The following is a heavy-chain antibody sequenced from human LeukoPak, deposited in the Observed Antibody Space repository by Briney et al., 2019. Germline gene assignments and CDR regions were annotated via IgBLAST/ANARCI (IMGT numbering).Heavy chain of an antibody. V-gene: IGHV3-30*03. CDR2: ISYDGSNK. CDR3: ARDTAVISGNLDY. Sequence: GRSLRLSCAASGFTFSSYGMHWVRQAPGKGLEWVAVISYDGSNKYYADSVKGRFTISRDNSKNTLYLQMNSLRAEDTAVYYCARDTAVISGNLDYWGQGTLVTVSS. D-gene: IGHD6-19*01. J-gene: IGHJ4*02. CDR1: GFTFSSYG.